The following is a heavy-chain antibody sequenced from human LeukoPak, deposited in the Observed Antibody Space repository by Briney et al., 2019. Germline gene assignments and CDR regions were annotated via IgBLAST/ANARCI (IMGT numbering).Heavy chain of an antibody. Sequence: GASVKVSCKASGYTFTSYAMHWVRQAPGQRLEWMGWINAGNGNTKYSQKFQGRVTITRDTSASTAYKELSSLRSEDTAVYYCARGRSYYGSGSYTGWFDPWGQGTLVTVSS. CDR2: INAGNGNT. D-gene: IGHD3-10*01. J-gene: IGHJ5*02. CDR3: ARGRSYYGSGSYTGWFDP. CDR1: GYTFTSYA. V-gene: IGHV1-3*01.